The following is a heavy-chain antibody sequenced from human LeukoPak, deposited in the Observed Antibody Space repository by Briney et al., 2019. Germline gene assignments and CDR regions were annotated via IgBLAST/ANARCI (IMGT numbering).Heavy chain of an antibody. CDR1: GYTFTSYD. CDR2: MNPNSGNT. D-gene: IGHD3-16*02. Sequence: GASVKVSCKASGYTFTSYDINWVRQATGQGLAWMGWMNPNSGNTGYAQKFQGRVTMTRNTSISTAYMELSSLRSEDTAVYYCARASKGPRDYDYVWGSYHKLHDAFDIWGQGTMVTVSS. V-gene: IGHV1-8*01. J-gene: IGHJ3*02. CDR3: ARASKGPRDYDYVWGSYHKLHDAFDI.